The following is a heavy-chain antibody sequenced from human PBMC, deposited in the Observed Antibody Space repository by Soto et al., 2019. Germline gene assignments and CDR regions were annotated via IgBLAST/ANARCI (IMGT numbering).Heavy chain of an antibody. D-gene: IGHD3-16*02. CDR3: ARETVMITFGGVIADAFDS. Sequence: GGSLRLSCAASGFTFSRYGMHWVRQAPGKGLEWVAVIWYDGSNKYYADSVKGRFTISRDNSENTVYLQMNSLRAEDAAVYYCARETVMITFGGVIADAFDSWGQGTMVTVPS. CDR2: IWYDGSNK. V-gene: IGHV3-33*01. CDR1: GFTFSRYG. J-gene: IGHJ3*02.